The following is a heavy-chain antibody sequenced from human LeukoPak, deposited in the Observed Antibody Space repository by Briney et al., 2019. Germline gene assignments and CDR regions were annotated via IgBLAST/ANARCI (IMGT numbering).Heavy chain of an antibody. CDR3: ATDRYYGGNTDY. CDR2: INSDGSST. J-gene: IGHJ4*02. D-gene: IGHD4-23*01. CDR1: GFTFSSYW. V-gene: IGHV3-74*01. Sequence: GGSLRLSCAASGFTFSSYWTHWVRQAPGKGLVWVSRINSDGSSTSYADSVKGRFTISRDNSKNTLYLQMNSLRAEDTAVYYCATDRYYGGNTDYWGQGTLVTVSS.